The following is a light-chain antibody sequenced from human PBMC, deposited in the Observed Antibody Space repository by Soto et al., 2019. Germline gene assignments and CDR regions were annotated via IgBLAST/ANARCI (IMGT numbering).Light chain of an antibody. CDR2: DAS. Sequence: EIVLTQSPATLSLSPGERATLSCRASQSVSSYLAWYQQKPGQAPRLLIYDASNRATGIPARFSGSGSGTAFTLAISTLESEDFAVYYCQQSGTFGQGTKLETK. CDR1: QSVSSY. V-gene: IGKV3-11*01. CDR3: QQSGT. J-gene: IGKJ2*01.